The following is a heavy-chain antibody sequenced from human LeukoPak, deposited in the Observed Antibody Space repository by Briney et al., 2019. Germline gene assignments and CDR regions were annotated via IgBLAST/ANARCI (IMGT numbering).Heavy chain of an antibody. CDR3: AREGRYRYCSSTSCEDAFDI. V-gene: IGHV3-33*01. CDR1: GFTFSSYG. Sequence: GGSLRLSCAASGFTFSSYGMHWVRQAPGKGLEWVAVIWYDGSNKYYADSVKGRFTISRDNSKNTLYLQMNSLRAEDTAVYYCAREGRYRYCSSTSCEDAFDIWGQGTMVTVSS. J-gene: IGHJ3*02. CDR2: IWYDGSNK. D-gene: IGHD2-2*01.